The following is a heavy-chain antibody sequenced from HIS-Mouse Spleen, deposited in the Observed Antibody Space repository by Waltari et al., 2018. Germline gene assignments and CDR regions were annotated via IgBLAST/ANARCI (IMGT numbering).Heavy chain of an antibody. CDR1: GFTFDDYA. CDR2: ISCDGGRT. V-gene: IGHV3-43D*03. J-gene: IGHJ4*02. D-gene: IGHD3-10*01. Sequence: EVQLVESGGVVVQPGGSLRLSCAASGFTFDDYALHWVRQVPGKGLEWVAFISCDGGRTYYADSVKGRVTISRDNSKNSLYLQMNSLRAEDTALYYCAKDRDGSGSYSDYWGQGTLVTVSS. CDR3: AKDRDGSGSYSDY.